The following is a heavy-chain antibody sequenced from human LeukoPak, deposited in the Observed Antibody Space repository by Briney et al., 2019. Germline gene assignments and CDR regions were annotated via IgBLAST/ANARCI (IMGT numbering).Heavy chain of an antibody. CDR1: GYSFTSYG. J-gene: IGHJ6*02. V-gene: IGHV1-18*01. D-gene: IGHD1-26*01. CDR2: ISGHNGDT. CDR3: ARDTIIVGATAYGMDV. Sequence: ASVKVSCKASGYSFTSYGISWVRQAPGQGLEWMGWISGHNGDTSYAQKLQGRVTMTTDTSTSTAYMELRSLRSDDTAVYYCARDTIIVGATAYGMDVWGQGTTVTVSS.